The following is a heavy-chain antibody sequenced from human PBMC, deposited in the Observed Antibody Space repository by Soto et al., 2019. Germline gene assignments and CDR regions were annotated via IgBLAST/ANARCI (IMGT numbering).Heavy chain of an antibody. CDR2: ISYDGRYI. CDR3: ARDVTDYVLDV. CDR1: GFIFSNYA. V-gene: IGHV3-30*03. Sequence: QMPLVESGGGVVQPWNSLRLSCAASGFIFSNYAMHWVRQAPGKGLEWVALISYDGRYIYYADSVKGRFAISRDNSKKTVELLMNSLRREDTAVYYCARDVTDYVLDVWGHGTTVNVSS. J-gene: IGHJ6*02. D-gene: IGHD3-9*01.